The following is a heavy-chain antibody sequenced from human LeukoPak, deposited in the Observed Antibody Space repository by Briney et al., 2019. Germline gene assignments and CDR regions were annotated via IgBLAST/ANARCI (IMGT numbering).Heavy chain of an antibody. CDR2: ISYSSSTI. Sequence: GGSLRLSCAASGFTFSNYNMNWVRQAPGKGLEWVSYISYSSSTIYYADSVKGRFTISRDNAKNTLYLQMNSLRAEDTAVYYCATTRYHDSTGYYLHYWGQGTLVTVSS. CDR1: GFTFSNYN. D-gene: IGHD3-22*01. CDR3: ATTRYHDSTGYYLHY. J-gene: IGHJ4*02. V-gene: IGHV3-48*01.